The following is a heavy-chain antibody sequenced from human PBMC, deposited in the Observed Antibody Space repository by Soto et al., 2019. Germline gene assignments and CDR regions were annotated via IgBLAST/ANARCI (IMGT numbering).Heavy chain of an antibody. V-gene: IGHV1-3*01. D-gene: IGHD1-26*01. Sequence: QVQLVQSGAEVKKPGASVKVSCKASGYTFTSYAMHWVRQAPGQRLEWMGWINAGNGNTKYSQKFQGRVTITRDTSASTAYMELSSLRSEDTAVYYCARGPRYGGSYPIDYWGQGTLVTVSS. CDR3: ARGPRYGGSYPIDY. J-gene: IGHJ4*02. CDR2: INAGNGNT. CDR1: GYTFTSYA.